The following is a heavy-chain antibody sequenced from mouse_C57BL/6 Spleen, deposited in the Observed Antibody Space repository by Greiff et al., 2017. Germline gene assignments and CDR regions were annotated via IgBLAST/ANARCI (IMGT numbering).Heavy chain of an antibody. Sequence: EVQLVESGAGLVKPGGSLKLSCAASGFTFSSYAMSWVRQTPEKRLEWVAYISSGGDYIYYADTVKGRFTISRDNARNTLYLQMSSLKSEDTARYYCTRDSYGSSSYYYAMDYWGQGTSVTVSS. CDR1: GFTFSSYA. V-gene: IGHV5-9-1*02. CDR2: ISSGGDYI. D-gene: IGHD1-1*01. CDR3: TRDSYGSSSYYYAMDY. J-gene: IGHJ4*01.